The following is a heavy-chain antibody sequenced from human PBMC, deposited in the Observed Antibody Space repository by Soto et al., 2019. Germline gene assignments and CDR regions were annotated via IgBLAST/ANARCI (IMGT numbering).Heavy chain of an antibody. D-gene: IGHD1-20*01. CDR3: AKDMGRYNWNIRHTYNFDY. CDR2: ISWNSGSI. J-gene: IGHJ4*02. CDR1: GFTFDDYA. V-gene: IGHV3-9*01. Sequence: PGGSLRLSCAASGFTFDDYAMHWVRQAPGKSLEWVSGISWNSGSIGYADSVKGRFTISRDNAKNSLYLQMNSLRAEDTALYYCAKDMGRYNWNIRHTYNFDYWGQGTLVTVSS.